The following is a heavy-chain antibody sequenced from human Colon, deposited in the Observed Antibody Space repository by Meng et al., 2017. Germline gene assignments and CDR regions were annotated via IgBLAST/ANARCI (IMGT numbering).Heavy chain of an antibody. D-gene: IGHD2-2*01. CDR3: ARNPVIPDARTFDF. CDR1: NGSINSADYY. J-gene: IGHJ4*02. V-gene: IGHV4-30-4*01. CDR2: IHSSWNT. Sequence: QVQLQESGPGLVKPSQTLSLTCTISNGSINSADYYWNWIRQPPGKGPEWLGYIHSSWNTYYTPSLKSRLAMSLDTSKNQFSLRLTSVTAADTAVYYCARNPVIPDARTFDFWGQGALVTVSS.